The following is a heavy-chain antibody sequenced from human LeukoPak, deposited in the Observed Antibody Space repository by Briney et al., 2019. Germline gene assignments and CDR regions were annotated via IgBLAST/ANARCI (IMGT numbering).Heavy chain of an antibody. CDR2: IYYSGST. V-gene: IGHV4-59*01. CDR3: ARDVPGSGYYHYFDY. J-gene: IGHJ4*02. CDR1: GGSISSYY. Sequence: SEALSLTCTVSGGSISSYYWSWIRQPPGKGLEWIGYIYYSGSTNYNPSLKSRVTISVDTSKNQFSLKLSSVTAADTAVYYCARDVPGSGYYHYFDYWGQGTLVTVSS. D-gene: IGHD3-3*01.